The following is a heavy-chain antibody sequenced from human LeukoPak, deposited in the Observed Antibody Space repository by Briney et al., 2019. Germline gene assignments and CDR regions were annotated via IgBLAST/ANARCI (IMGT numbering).Heavy chain of an antibody. CDR1: GGSISSSSYY. Sequence: SETLSLTCTVSGGSISSSSYYWGWIRQPPVKGLEWIGSIYYSGSTYYNPSLKSRVTISVDTSKNQFSLKLSSVTAADTAVYYCARCPRGVAVADWFDPWGQGTLVTVSS. CDR2: IYYSGST. J-gene: IGHJ5*02. CDR3: ARCPRGVAVADWFDP. D-gene: IGHD6-19*01. V-gene: IGHV4-39*01.